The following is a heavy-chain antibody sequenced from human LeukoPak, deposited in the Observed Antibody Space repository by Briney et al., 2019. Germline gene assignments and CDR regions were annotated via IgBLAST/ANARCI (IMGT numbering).Heavy chain of an antibody. J-gene: IGHJ4*02. CDR1: GFTVSSNY. V-gene: IGHV3-53*01. D-gene: IGHD3-22*01. Sequence: GGSLRLSCAASGFTVSSNYMSWVRQAPGKGLEWVSVIYSGGSTYYADSVKGRFSISRDHSKDILYLQMNSLRADDTAVYYCARDLGDSSGYYDYWGQGTLVTVSS. CDR2: IYSGGST. CDR3: ARDLGDSSGYYDY.